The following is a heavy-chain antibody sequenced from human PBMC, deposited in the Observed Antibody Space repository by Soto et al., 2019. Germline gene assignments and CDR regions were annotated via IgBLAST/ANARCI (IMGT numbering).Heavy chain of an antibody. CDR3: ARWNYGMDV. Sequence: EVHLVESGGGLIQPGGSLRLSCAASGLSVTDNYMSWVRQRPGKGLEWVANIRQDGSEEYFVDSVKGRFTISRDNAKNSFYLQMNSLRAEDTAVYKCARWNYGMDVWGQGTTVTVS. CDR1: GLSVTDNY. CDR2: IRQDGSEE. V-gene: IGHV3-7*03. J-gene: IGHJ6*02.